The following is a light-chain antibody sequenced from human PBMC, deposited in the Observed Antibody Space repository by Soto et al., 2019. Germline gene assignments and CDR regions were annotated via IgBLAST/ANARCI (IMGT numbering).Light chain of an antibody. CDR3: ASYRSANTLVV. V-gene: IGLV2-14*01. CDR1: SRDIGNYNY. Sequence: QSVLTQPASVSGSPGQSITISCTGTSRDIGNYNYASWYQHHPGKAPKLMIYEVTSRPSGVSDRFSGSKSGMTASLTISGLQPEEEADYFCASYRSANTLVVFGTGTKVTVL. J-gene: IGLJ1*01. CDR2: EVT.